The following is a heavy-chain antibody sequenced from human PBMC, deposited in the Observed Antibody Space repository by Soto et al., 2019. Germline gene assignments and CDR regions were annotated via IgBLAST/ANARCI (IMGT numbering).Heavy chain of an antibody. CDR2: IIPILGTA. J-gene: IGHJ5*02. Sequence: QVQLVQSGAEVKKPGSSVKVSCKASGGTFSSYAISWVRQAPGQGLEWMGGIIPILGTANYAQKFQGRVTITADESTSTDYMELSSLRSEDTAVYYCAREVVVAATGWFDPWGQGALVTVSS. CDR3: AREVVVAATGWFDP. V-gene: IGHV1-69*11. CDR1: GGTFSSYA. D-gene: IGHD2-15*01.